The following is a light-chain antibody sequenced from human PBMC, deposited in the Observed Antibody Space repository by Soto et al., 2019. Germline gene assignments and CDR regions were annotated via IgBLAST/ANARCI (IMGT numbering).Light chain of an antibody. CDR1: SSDVGSYNL. V-gene: IGLV2-23*02. CDR2: EVS. J-gene: IGLJ1*01. Sequence: SALTRAAYVSSSHGQSITLNSTETSSDVGSYNLVSWYQQHPGKAPKLMIYEVSKRPSGVSNRISGSKSGNTASLTISGLQAEDEADYYCCSYAGSSTFFGTGTKVTVL. CDR3: CSYAGSSTF.